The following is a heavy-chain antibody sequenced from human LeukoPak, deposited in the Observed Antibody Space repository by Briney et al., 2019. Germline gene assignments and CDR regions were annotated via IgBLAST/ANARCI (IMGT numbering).Heavy chain of an antibody. V-gene: IGHV1-46*01. CDR3: ARVGDYSPRGWFDP. J-gene: IGHJ5*02. Sequence: GASVKVSCKASGYTFTSYYMHWVRQAPGQGLEWMGIINPSGGSTTYAQKFQGRVTMTRDMSTRTLYRELSSLRSEDTAFYYCARVGDYSPRGWFDPWGQGTLVTVSS. CDR2: INPSGGST. CDR1: GYTFTSYY. D-gene: IGHD4-11*01.